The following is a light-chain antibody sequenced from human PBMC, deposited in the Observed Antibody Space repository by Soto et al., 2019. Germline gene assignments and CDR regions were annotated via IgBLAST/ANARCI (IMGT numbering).Light chain of an antibody. Sequence: QSVLTQPPSVSAAPGQKVTISCSGSSSNIGNNYVSWYQQLPGTAPKLLIYDNNKRPSGIPDRFSGSKSGTSATLGITGLQTGDEAAYYCGTWDNSLSAVVFGGVTKLTVL. CDR1: SSNIGNNY. J-gene: IGLJ2*01. V-gene: IGLV1-51*01. CDR3: GTWDNSLSAVV. CDR2: DNN.